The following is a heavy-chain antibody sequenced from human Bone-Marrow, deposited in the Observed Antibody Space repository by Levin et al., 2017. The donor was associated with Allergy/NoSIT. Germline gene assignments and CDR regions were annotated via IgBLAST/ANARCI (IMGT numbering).Heavy chain of an antibody. CDR3: AKGAGAIIGTRPLDQ. J-gene: IGHJ4*02. D-gene: IGHD1/OR15-1a*01. CDR2: ISRNSDKR. Sequence: GGSLRLSCAASGFSFGDKAMHWVRQIPGKGLEWISGISRNSDKRHYVDSVWGRFTISRDNAKKSLYLQMNSLRTEDTALYFCAKGAGAIIGTRPLDQWGQGTLVSVSP. CDR1: GFSFGDKA. V-gene: IGHV3-9*01.